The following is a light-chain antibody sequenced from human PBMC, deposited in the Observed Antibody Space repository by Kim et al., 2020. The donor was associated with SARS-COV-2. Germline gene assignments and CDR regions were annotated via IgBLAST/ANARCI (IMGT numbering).Light chain of an antibody. Sequence: PGERVTHSSKASQSVSSSYLTWYQQKTGQAPRLLIYGASTKATGIPARFSGSGAGTDFNLTISSLQPEDFAVYYCQQDYNLPRTFGQGTKLEI. CDR2: GAS. J-gene: IGKJ2*01. CDR1: QSVSSSY. V-gene: IGKV3D-7*01. CDR3: QQDYNLPRT.